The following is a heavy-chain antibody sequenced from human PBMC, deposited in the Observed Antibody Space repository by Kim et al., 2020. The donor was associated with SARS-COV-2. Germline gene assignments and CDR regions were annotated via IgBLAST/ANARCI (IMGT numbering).Heavy chain of an antibody. Sequence: GESLKISCKGSGYSFTSYWIGWVRQMPGKGLDWVGIIYPGDSDTRYSPSFQGQDTISADKSISTAYLQWSSLKASDTAMYYCASGYSGSYYNGGAFDIWGQGTMVTVSS. CDR3: ASGYSGSYYNGGAFDI. V-gene: IGHV5-51*01. CDR1: GYSFTSYW. J-gene: IGHJ3*02. CDR2: IYPGDSDT. D-gene: IGHD3-10*01.